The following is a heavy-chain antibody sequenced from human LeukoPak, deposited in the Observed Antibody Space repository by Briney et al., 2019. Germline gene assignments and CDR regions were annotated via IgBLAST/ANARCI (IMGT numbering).Heavy chain of an antibody. CDR2: IRYDGSNK. CDR1: GFTFSSYG. J-gene: IGHJ4*02. D-gene: IGHD5-24*01. V-gene: IGHV3-30*02. CDR3: ASSFPSGMATIVH. Sequence: PGGSLRLSCAASGFTFSSYGMHWVRQAPGKGLEWVAFIRYDGSNKYYADSVKGRFTISRDNSKNTLYLQMNSLRAEDTAVYYCASSFPSGMATIVHWGQGTLVTVSS.